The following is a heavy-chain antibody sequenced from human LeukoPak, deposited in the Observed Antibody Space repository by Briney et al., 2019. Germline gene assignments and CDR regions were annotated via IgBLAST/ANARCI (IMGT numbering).Heavy chain of an antibody. CDR1: GFTFSDYY. Sequence: GGSLRLSCAASGFTFSDYYMSWIRQAPGKGLEWVSYISSSGSTIYYADSVKGRFTISRDNAKNSLYLQMNSLRAEDTAVYYCVRDLKDYDYVWGSYRYGIDYWGQGTLVTVSS. CDR2: ISSSGSTI. CDR3: VRDLKDYDYVWGSYRYGIDY. D-gene: IGHD3-16*02. V-gene: IGHV3-11*01. J-gene: IGHJ4*02.